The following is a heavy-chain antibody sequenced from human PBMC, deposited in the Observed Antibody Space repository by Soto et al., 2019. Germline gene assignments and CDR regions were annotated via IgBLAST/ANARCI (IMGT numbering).Heavy chain of an antibody. CDR2: IYYSGST. D-gene: IGHD5-18*01. J-gene: IGHJ3*02. V-gene: IGHV4-31*03. Sequence: SETLSLICIVSGGSISSGGYYWSWIRQHPGKGLEWIGYIYYSGSTYYNPSLKSRVTISVDTSKNQFSLKLSSVTAADTAVYYCARAYSYGGLLNDAFDIWGQGTMVTVSS. CDR1: GGSISSGGYY. CDR3: ARAYSYGGLLNDAFDI.